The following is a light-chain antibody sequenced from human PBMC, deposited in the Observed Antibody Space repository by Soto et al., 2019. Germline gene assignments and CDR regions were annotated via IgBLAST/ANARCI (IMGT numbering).Light chain of an antibody. CDR3: QQYYSFPPT. CDR2: AAS. V-gene: IGKV1-39*01. J-gene: IGKJ1*01. CDR1: QTISNY. Sequence: DIQMTQSPSSLSASVGDRFSITFRASQTISNYLNWYQQKPGEAPKVLIYAASSLQSGVPSRFSGSGSGTDFTLTISCLQSEDFATYYCQQYYSFPPTFGQGTKVDIK.